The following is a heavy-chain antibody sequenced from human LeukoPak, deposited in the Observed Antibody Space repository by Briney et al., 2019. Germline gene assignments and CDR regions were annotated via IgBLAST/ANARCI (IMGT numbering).Heavy chain of an antibody. V-gene: IGHV1-18*01. CDR2: ISPYNGDT. Sequence: ASLKVSCKASGYTFTSYGLSWVRQAPGQGLEWMGWISPYNGDTNYAQKLQGRVTMTTDTSTTTAYMELRSLRSDDTAVYYCARDNALAVALDYWGQGTLVTVSS. CDR3: ARDNALAVALDY. J-gene: IGHJ4*02. CDR1: GYTFTSYG. D-gene: IGHD6-19*01.